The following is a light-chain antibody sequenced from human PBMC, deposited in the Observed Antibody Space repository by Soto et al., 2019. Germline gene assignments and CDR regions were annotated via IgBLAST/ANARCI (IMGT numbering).Light chain of an antibody. CDR2: EVT. CDR1: SSDVGGYNY. CDR3: SSYAGSSVWV. Sequence: QSALTQPPSASGSPGQSVTISCTGTSSDVGGYNYVSWYQQHPGKAPKLMIYEVTKRPSGVPDRFSGSKSCNTASLTVSGLQAGDEADYYCSSYAGSSVWVFGGGTKLTVL. V-gene: IGLV2-8*01. J-gene: IGLJ3*02.